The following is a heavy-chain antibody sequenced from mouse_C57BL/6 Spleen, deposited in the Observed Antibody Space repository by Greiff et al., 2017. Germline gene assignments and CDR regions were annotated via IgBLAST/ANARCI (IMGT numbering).Heavy chain of an antibody. CDR1: GYTFTSYW. D-gene: IGHD1-1*01. CDR3: ARGYSSYGGNYFDY. CDR2: IHPNSGST. V-gene: IGHV1-64*01. Sequence: QVQLQQPGAELVKPGASVKLSCKASGYTFTSYWMHWVKQRPGQGLEWIGMIHPNSGSTNYNEKFKSKATLTVDKSSSTAYMQLSSLTSEDSAVYYWARGYSSYGGNYFDYWGQGTTLTVSS. J-gene: IGHJ2*01.